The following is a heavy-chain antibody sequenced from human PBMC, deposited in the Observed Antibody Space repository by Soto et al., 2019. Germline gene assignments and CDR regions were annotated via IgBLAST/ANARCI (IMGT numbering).Heavy chain of an antibody. CDR3: VRLIAVAGIGHYYYGMDV. V-gene: IGHV3-21*01. J-gene: IGHJ6*02. CDR1: GFTFSSYS. CDR2: ISSSSSYI. Sequence: EVQLVESGGGLVKPGGSLRLSCAASGFTFSSYSMNWVRQAPGKGLEWVSSISSSSSYIYYADSVKGRFTISRDNAKNSLYLQMNSLRAEDTAVYYCVRLIAVAGIGHYYYGMDVWGQGTTVTVSS. D-gene: IGHD6-19*01.